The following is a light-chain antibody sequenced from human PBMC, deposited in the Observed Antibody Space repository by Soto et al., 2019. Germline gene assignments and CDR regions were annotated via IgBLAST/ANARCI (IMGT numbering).Light chain of an antibody. V-gene: IGLV2-11*01. Sequence: QSVLTQPRSVSGSPGQSVTISCTGTSSDIGGYHYVYWYQQCPGKAPQLIIFDVDKRPSGVPDRFSASKSGNTAYLTISGLQADDEADYFCCSYAVTNTFVFGTGTKVTVL. CDR2: DVD. J-gene: IGLJ1*01. CDR1: SSDIGGYHY. CDR3: CSYAVTNTFV.